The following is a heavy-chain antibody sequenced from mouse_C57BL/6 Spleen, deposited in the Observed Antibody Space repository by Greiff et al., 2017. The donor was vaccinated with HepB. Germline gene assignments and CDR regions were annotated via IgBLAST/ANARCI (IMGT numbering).Heavy chain of an antibody. CDR1: GYTFTSYG. D-gene: IGHD1-1*01. Sequence: QVQLQQSGAELARPGASVKLSCKASGYTFTSYGISWVKQRTGQGLEWIGEIYPRSGNTYYNEKFKGKATLTADKSSSTAYMELRSLTSEDSAVYFCAREGELLRVLDYWGQGTTLTVSS. J-gene: IGHJ2*01. CDR3: AREGELLRVLDY. CDR2: IYPRSGNT. V-gene: IGHV1-81*01.